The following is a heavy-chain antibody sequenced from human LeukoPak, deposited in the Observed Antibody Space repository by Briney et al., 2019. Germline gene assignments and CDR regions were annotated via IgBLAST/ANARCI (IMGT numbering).Heavy chain of an antibody. V-gene: IGHV1-2*02. D-gene: IGHD6-13*01. CDR2: INPNSGDT. CDR1: GYTFTGYY. Sequence: ASVKVSCKASGYTFTGYYIHWVRQAPGQGLEWVAWINPNSGDTHYAQNFQGRVTMTRDTSISTAYMELSRLRSDDTAVYYCAREDIAAAGTGDYWGQGTLVTVSS. CDR3: AREDIAAAGTGDY. J-gene: IGHJ4*02.